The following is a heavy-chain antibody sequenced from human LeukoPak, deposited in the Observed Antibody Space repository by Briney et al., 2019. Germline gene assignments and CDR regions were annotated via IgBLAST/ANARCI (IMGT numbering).Heavy chain of an antibody. CDR3: ARGYCSGGSCYSYYYYNYMDV. Sequence: SETLSLTCTVSGGSISSYYWSWIRQPAGKGLEWIGRIYTSGSTDYNPSLKSRVTMSVDTSKNQFSLKLSSVTAADTAVYYCARGYCSGGSCYSYYYYNYMDVWGKGTTVTVSS. J-gene: IGHJ6*03. CDR1: GGSISSYY. D-gene: IGHD2-15*01. V-gene: IGHV4-4*07. CDR2: IYTSGST.